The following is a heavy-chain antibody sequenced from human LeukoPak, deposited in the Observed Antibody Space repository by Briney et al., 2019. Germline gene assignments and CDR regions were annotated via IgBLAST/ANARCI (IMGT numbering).Heavy chain of an antibody. D-gene: IGHD6-19*01. J-gene: IGHJ4*02. V-gene: IGHV4-59*12. Sequence: PSETLSLTCTVSGGSISSYYWSWIRQPPGKGLEWIGYIYYSGSTNYNPSLKSRVTISVDTSKNQFSLKLTSVTAADTGVYYCARTLIQVAAYVYWGQGTLVTVSS. CDR3: ARTLIQVAAYVY. CDR1: GGSISSYY. CDR2: IYYSGST.